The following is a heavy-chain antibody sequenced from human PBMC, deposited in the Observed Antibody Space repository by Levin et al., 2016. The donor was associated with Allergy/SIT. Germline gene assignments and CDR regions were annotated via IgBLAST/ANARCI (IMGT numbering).Heavy chain of an antibody. D-gene: IGHD6-13*01. CDR2: INEDGSEK. CDR3: ARQGTGSGSSWYEDY. V-gene: IGHV3-7*01. J-gene: IGHJ4*02. Sequence: GESLKISCATSGFTFSTYWMSWVRQAPGKGLEWVGNINEDGSEKNYLDSVKGRFTISRDNTKNSLYLQMNSLRAEDTAVYYCARQGTGSGSSWYEDYWGQGTLVTVSS. CDR1: GFTFSTYW.